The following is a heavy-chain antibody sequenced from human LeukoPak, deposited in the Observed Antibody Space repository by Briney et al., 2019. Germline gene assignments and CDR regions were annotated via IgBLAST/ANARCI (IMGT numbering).Heavy chain of an antibody. CDR1: GGSFSGYY. V-gene: IGHV4-34*01. D-gene: IGHD3-22*01. J-gene: IGHJ5*02. Sequence: SETLSLTCAVYGGSFSGYYWSWIRQPPGKGLEWIGEINHSGSTNYNPSLKSRVTISVDTSKNQFSLKLSSATAADTAVYYCARPVGYYDSSGSWGQGTLVTVSS. CDR3: ARPVGYYDSSGS. CDR2: INHSGST.